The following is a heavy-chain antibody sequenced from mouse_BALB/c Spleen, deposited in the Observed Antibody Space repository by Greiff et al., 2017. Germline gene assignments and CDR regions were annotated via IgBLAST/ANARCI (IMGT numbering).Heavy chain of an antibody. CDR1: GYTFSSYC. CDR2: ILPGSGST. D-gene: IGHD1-1*01. CDR3: AYERALLLRYQFAY. Sequence: QVQLQQSGAELMKPGASVKISCKATGYTFSSYCIEWVKQRPGHGLEWIGEILPGSGSTNYNEKFKGKATFTADTSSNTAYMQLSSLTSEDSAVYYCAYERALLLRYQFAYWGQGTLVTVSA. V-gene: IGHV1-9*01. J-gene: IGHJ3*01.